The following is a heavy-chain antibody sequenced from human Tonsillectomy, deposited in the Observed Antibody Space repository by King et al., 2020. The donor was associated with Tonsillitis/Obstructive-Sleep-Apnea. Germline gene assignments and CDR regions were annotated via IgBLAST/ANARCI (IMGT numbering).Heavy chain of an antibody. V-gene: IGHV4-59*01. CDR2: IYYSGST. CDR3: VRENYFDC. Sequence: VQLQESGPGLVKPSETLSLTCTVSGGSISRYYWGWMRQPPGKGLEWIGYIYYSGSTDYNPSLQSRVTISVDTSKNQFSLRLRSVTAADTAIYYCVRENYFDCWGQGTLVTVSS. J-gene: IGHJ4*02. CDR1: GGSISRYY.